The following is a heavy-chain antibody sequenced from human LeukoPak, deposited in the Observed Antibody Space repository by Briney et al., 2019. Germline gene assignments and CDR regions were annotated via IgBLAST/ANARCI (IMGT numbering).Heavy chain of an antibody. CDR2: INPSGGST. CDR3: ARGKIFGVPNSGNWFDP. J-gene: IGHJ5*02. D-gene: IGHD3-3*01. Sequence: ASVKVSCKAYGYTFTTYYIHWVRQAPGQGLEWMGIINPSGGSTTYAQKFQGRVTMTRDTSTSAVYMELSSLRSEDTAVYYCARGKIFGVPNSGNWFDPWGQGTLVTVSS. V-gene: IGHV1-46*01. CDR1: GYTFTTYY.